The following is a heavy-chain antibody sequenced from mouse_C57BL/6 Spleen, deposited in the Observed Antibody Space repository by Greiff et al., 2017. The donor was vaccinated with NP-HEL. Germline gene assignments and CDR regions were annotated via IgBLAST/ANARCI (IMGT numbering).Heavy chain of an antibody. J-gene: IGHJ2*01. CDR1: GYTFTSYW. Sequence: QVQLQQPGAELVKPGASVKLSCKASGYTFTSYWMQWVKQRPGQGLEWIGEIDPSDSYTNYNQKFKGKATLTVDTSASTAYMQLSSLTSEDSAVYYCARGRRQLSYWGQGTTLTVSS. V-gene: IGHV1-50*01. CDR3: ARGRRQLSY. D-gene: IGHD6-1*02. CDR2: IDPSDSYT.